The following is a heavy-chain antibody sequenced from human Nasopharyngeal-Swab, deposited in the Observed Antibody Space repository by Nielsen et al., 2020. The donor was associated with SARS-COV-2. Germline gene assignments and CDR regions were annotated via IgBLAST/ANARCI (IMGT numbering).Heavy chain of an antibody. CDR3: ASGAEDYDSSGYYPYFYY. Sequence: WVRQAPGQGLEWMGIINPGGGSARYSQSFQGRVTITADKSTSTAYMELSSLRSEDTAVYYCASGAEDYDSSGYYPYFYYWGQGTLVTVSS. D-gene: IGHD3-22*01. CDR2: INPGGGSA. V-gene: IGHV1-46*01. J-gene: IGHJ4*02.